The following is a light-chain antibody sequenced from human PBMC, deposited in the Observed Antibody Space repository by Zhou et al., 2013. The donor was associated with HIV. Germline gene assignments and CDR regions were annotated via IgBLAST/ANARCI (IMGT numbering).Light chain of an antibody. CDR1: QSVSSSY. J-gene: IGKJ2*01. Sequence: EIVLTQSPGTMSLSPGERATLSCRASQSVSSSYLAWYQHKPGQAPRLLIYGASNRATGIPDRFSGSGSGTDFTLTISRLEPEDFALYYCQQYDTWPSFGQGTKLQIK. CDR2: GAS. V-gene: IGKV3-20*01. CDR3: QQYDTWPS.